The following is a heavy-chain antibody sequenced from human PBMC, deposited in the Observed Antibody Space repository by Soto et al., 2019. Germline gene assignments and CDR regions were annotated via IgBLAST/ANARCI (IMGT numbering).Heavy chain of an antibody. Sequence: GGSLRLSCAASGFTFSSYAMRWVREAPGKGLEWVSAISGSGGSTYYADSVKGRFTISRDNSKNTLSLQMNSLRAEDTAVYYCAKHIGGAPFGYWGQGTLVTVSS. V-gene: IGHV3-23*01. D-gene: IGHD1-26*01. CDR2: ISGSGGST. CDR3: AKHIGGAPFGY. CDR1: GFTFSSYA. J-gene: IGHJ4*02.